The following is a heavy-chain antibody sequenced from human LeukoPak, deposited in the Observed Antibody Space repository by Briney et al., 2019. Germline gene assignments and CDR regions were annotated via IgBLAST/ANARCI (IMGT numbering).Heavy chain of an antibody. Sequence: SQTLSLTCTVSGGSISSGGYYWSWIRQPPGKGLEWIRYMYHSGSTYYNPSLKSRVTISVDRSKNQFSLKLSSVTAADTAVYYCARDRRGDPDAFDIWGQGTMVTVSS. V-gene: IGHV4-30-2*01. CDR3: ARDRRGDPDAFDI. D-gene: IGHD2-21*02. CDR1: GGSISSGGYY. J-gene: IGHJ3*02. CDR2: MYHSGST.